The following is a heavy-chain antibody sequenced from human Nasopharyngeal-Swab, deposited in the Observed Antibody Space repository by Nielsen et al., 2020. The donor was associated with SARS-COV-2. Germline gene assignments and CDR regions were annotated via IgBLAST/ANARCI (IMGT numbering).Heavy chain of an antibody. V-gene: IGHV4-4*02. CDR3: ARVALGDNWFDP. CDR2: IHHSGST. Sequence: SETLSLTCAVSGGSISSSNWRRWVRQPPGKGLEWIGEIHHSGSTNYNPSLKSRVTISVNKSKNQYSLKLSPVTAADTAVYYCARVALGDNWFDPWGQGTLVTVSS. J-gene: IGHJ5*02. CDR1: GGSISSSNW. D-gene: IGHD3-3*02.